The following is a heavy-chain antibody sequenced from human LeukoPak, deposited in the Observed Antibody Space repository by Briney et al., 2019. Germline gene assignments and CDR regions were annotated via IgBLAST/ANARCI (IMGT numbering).Heavy chain of an antibody. CDR2: IYYSGST. J-gene: IGHJ6*04. V-gene: IGHV4-59*01. CDR3: ARTLAYCGGDCYHLYYYYGMDV. D-gene: IGHD2-21*02. Sequence: SETLSLTCTVSGGSISSYHWSWIRQPPGKGLEWIGYIYYSGSTNYNPSLKSRVTISVDTSKNQFSLKLSSVTAGDTAVYYCARTLAYCGGDCYHLYYYYGMDVWGKGTTVTVSS. CDR1: GGSISSYH.